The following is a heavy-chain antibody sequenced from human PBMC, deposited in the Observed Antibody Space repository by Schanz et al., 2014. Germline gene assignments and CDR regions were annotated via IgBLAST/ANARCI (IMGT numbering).Heavy chain of an antibody. Sequence: QVQLQESGPGLVKPSETLSLTCTISGGSISTYYWTWIRQPPGKGLEWIGSIYYNGGTPLYTPSLKSRATISADTSKNHFSLKLTSVAAADTAVYYCARQGTTRFQYYMDVWGEGTSVFVS. CDR2: IYYNGGTP. CDR3: ARQGTTRFQYYMDV. CDR1: GGSISTYY. J-gene: IGHJ6*03. D-gene: IGHD1-1*01. V-gene: IGHV4-59*08.